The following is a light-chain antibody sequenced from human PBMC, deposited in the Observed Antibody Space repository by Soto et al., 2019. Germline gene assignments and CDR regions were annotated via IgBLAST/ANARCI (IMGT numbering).Light chain of an antibody. CDR2: VAF. Sequence: ENVLTQFPVTLSLSPGERATLSCRASQNAHTSLAWYRQKPGQAPRLLIYVAFKRAAGIPPRFSGSGSGTAFSHTISSLGPEDSAIYYCQDRSNWPLFTFGGGTKVEIK. V-gene: IGKV3-11*01. CDR1: QNAHTS. CDR3: QDRSNWPLFT. J-gene: IGKJ4*01.